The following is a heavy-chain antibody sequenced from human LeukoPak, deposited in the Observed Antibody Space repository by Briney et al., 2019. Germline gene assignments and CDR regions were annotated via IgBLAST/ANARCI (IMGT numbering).Heavy chain of an antibody. CDR1: GYTFTSYG. D-gene: IGHD1-26*01. CDR3: ARRRVGATQFDY. Sequence: AAVTVSCKASGYTFTSYGISWVRQAPGQGVEWMGWISAYNGNTNYAQKLQGRVTITTDTSTSTAYMELRSLRSDDTAVYYCARRRVGATQFDYWGQGTLVTVSS. CDR2: ISAYNGNT. J-gene: IGHJ4*02. V-gene: IGHV1-18*01.